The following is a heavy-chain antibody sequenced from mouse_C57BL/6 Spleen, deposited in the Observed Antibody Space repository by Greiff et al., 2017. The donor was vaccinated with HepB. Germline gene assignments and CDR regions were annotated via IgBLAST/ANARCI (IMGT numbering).Heavy chain of an antibody. D-gene: IGHD1-1*01. Sequence: EVKLVESGPGLVKPSQSLSLTCSVTGYSITSGYYWNWIRQFPGNKLEWMGYISYDGSNNYNPSLKNRISITRDTSKNQFFLKLNSVTTEDTATYYCARETTVAMDYWGQGTSVTVSS. CDR2: ISYDGSN. CDR1: GYSITSGYY. CDR3: ARETTVAMDY. J-gene: IGHJ4*01. V-gene: IGHV3-6*01.